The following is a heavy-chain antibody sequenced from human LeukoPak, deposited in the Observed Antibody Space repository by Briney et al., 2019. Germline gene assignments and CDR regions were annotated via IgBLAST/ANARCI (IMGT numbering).Heavy chain of an antibody. Sequence: GGSLRLSCAASGFIFTNYFMSWVRQAPGKGLEWVASIKHDGSEKYYVDSVRGRFTISRDNAKNSLYLQMNSLRAEDTAVYYCARDRAAIWFGGQGTLVTVSS. CDR3: ARDRAAIWF. CDR2: IKHDGSEK. J-gene: IGHJ4*02. V-gene: IGHV3-7*01. D-gene: IGHD3-10*01. CDR1: GFIFTNYF.